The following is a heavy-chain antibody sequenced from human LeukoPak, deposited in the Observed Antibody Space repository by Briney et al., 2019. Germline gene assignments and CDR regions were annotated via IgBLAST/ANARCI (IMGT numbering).Heavy chain of an antibody. CDR2: ISHDGSNK. CDR1: GFTFSSYA. J-gene: IGHJ4*02. V-gene: IGHV3-30-3*01. D-gene: IGHD6-13*01. CDR3: ARVGIAAAGFDY. Sequence: GRSLRLSCAASGFTFSSYAMHWVRQAPGKGLEWVAVISHDGSNKYYADSVKGRFTISRDNAKNSLCLQMNSLRAEDTAVYYCARVGIAAAGFDYWGQGTLVTVSS.